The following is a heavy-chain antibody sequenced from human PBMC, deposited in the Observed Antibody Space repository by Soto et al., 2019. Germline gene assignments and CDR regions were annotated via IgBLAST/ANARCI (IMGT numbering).Heavy chain of an antibody. D-gene: IGHD6-6*01. V-gene: IGHV4-4*03. CDR3: ARNSSSSLIWYSDL. CDR1: GGSISSSNW. J-gene: IGHJ2*01. Sequence: PETLSLSCAVSGGSISSSNWWSWVRQPPGKGLEWIGEIDHSGSTNYNPSLKSRVTISVDKSKNQFSLKLSSVTAADTAVYYCARNSSSSLIWYSDLWGRGTLVTVSS. CDR2: IDHSGST.